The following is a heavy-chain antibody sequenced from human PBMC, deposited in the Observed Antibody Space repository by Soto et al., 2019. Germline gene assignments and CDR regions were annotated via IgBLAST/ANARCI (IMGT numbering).Heavy chain of an antibody. J-gene: IGHJ6*03. CDR3: TRASTIFGVANYYYYYMDV. CDR2: IRSKVYGGTT. Sequence: GGSLRLSCTASGFTFGDYAVSWFRQAPGKGLEWVGFIRSKVYGGTTEYAASVKGRFTISTDDSRSIAYLQMNSLKTEDTAVYYCTRASTIFGVANYYYYYMDVWGKGTTVTVSS. D-gene: IGHD3-3*01. CDR1: GFTFGDYA. V-gene: IGHV3-49*03.